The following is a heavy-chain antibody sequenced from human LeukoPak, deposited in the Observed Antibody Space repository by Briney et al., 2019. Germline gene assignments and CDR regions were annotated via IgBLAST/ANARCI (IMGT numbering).Heavy chain of an antibody. J-gene: IGHJ4*02. CDR2: ISYDGSNK. CDR1: GFTFSSYG. Sequence: GGSLRLSCAASGFTFSSYGMHWVRQAPGKGLEWVAVISYDGSNKYYADSVKGRFTISRDNSKNTLYLQMNSLRAEDTAVYYCAKDREFEGIVGATFDYWGQGTLATVSS. D-gene: IGHD1-26*01. CDR3: AKDREFEGIVGATFDY. V-gene: IGHV3-30*18.